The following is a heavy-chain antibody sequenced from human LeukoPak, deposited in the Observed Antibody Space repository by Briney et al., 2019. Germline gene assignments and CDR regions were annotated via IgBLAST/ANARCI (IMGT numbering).Heavy chain of an antibody. Sequence: SETLSLTCTVSGGSISSGGYYWSWIRQHPGKGLEWIGYIYYSGSTYYNPSLKSRVTISVDTSKNQFSLKLSSVTAADTAVYYCAREVAAGSYKGFDYWGQGILVTVSS. CDR1: GGSISSGGYY. J-gene: IGHJ4*02. V-gene: IGHV4-31*03. D-gene: IGHD6-19*01. CDR3: AREVAAGSYKGFDY. CDR2: IYYSGST.